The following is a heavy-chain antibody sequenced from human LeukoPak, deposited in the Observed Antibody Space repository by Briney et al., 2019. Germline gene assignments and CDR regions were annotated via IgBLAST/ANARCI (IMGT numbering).Heavy chain of an antibody. J-gene: IGHJ3*02. Sequence: SETLSLTCAVSGDSISSYSWRWIRQPPGKALERIGYIHYSGGTNYNPSLKSRVTMSVDTSKNQFSLKLSSVTAADTAVYYCARHEPKGDHQNAFDMWGQGTNVTVSS. V-gene: IGHV4-59*08. D-gene: IGHD2-21*02. CDR2: IHYSGGT. CDR1: GDSISSYS. CDR3: ARHEPKGDHQNAFDM.